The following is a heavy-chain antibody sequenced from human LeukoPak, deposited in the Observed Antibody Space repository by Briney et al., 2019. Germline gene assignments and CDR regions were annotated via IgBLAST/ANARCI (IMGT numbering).Heavy chain of an antibody. D-gene: IGHD6-19*01. CDR3: AKDRYSSGWYDLDY. V-gene: IGHV3-9*01. CDR2: ISWNSGKT. J-gene: IGHJ4*02. CDR1: GFTFSSYA. Sequence: PGGSLRLSCAASGFTFSSYAMSWVRQAPGKGLEWVSGISWNSGKTGYADSVKGRFTISRDNAKNSLYLQMNSLRAEDTALYYCAKDRYSSGWYDLDYWGQGTLVSVSS.